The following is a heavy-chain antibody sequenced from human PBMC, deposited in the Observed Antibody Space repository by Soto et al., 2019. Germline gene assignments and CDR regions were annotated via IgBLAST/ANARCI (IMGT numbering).Heavy chain of an antibody. Sequence: PSESLSLTCTVSGGSISSSSYYWGWIRQPPGKGLEWIGSIYYSGSTYYNPSLKSRVTISVDTSKNQFSLTLSSVTAADTAVYYCARRDYDILTGYQSPLNSWGQGTLVTVSS. CDR2: IYYSGST. CDR1: GGSISSSSYY. D-gene: IGHD3-9*01. J-gene: IGHJ4*02. CDR3: ARRDYDILTGYQSPLNS. V-gene: IGHV4-39*01.